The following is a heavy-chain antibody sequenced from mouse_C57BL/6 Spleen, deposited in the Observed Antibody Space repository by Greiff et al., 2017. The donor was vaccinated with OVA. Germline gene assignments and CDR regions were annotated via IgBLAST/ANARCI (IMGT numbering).Heavy chain of an antibody. CDR2: INPYDGDT. CDR3: ARSDFDGYYAMDY. CDR1: GYSFTGYF. J-gene: IGHJ4*01. Sequence: SGPELVKPGDSVKISCKASGYSFTGYFMNWVMQSHGKSLEWIGRINPYDGDTFYNQKFKGKATLTVDKSSSTAHMELRSLTSEDSAVYYCARSDFDGYYAMDYWGQGTSVTVSS. D-gene: IGHD2-3*01. V-gene: IGHV1-20*01.